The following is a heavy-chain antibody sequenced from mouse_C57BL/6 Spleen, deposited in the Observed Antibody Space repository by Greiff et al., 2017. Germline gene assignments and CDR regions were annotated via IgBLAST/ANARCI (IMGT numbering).Heavy chain of an antibody. V-gene: IGHV1-50*01. CDR2: IDPSDSYT. J-gene: IGHJ2*01. CDR3: ARTLPRYFDY. Sequence: QVHVKQPGAELVKPGASVKLSCKASGSTFTSYWMQWVNQRPGQGLEWIGEIDPSDSYTNYNQKLKGKATLTVDTSSSTAYMQLSSLTSEDSAVYYCARTLPRYFDYWGQGTTLTVSS. CDR1: GSTFTSYW.